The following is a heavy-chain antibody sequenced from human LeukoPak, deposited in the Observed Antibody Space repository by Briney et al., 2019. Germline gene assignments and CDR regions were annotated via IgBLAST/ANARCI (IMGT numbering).Heavy chain of an antibody. V-gene: IGHV4-59*08. CDR3: AAYSSGYHDAFDI. D-gene: IGHD6-19*01. Sequence: SETLSLTCTVSGGCISSYYWSWIRQPPGKGLEWIGYIYYSGSTNYNPSLKSRVTISVDTSKNQFSLKLSSVTAADTAVYYCAAYSSGYHDAFDIWGQGTMVTVSS. J-gene: IGHJ3*02. CDR2: IYYSGST. CDR1: GGCISSYY.